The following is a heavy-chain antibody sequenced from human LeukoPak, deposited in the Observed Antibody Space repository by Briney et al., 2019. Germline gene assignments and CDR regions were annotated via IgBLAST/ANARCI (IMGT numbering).Heavy chain of an antibody. CDR2: MNPNSGNT. D-gene: IGHD2-2*01. CDR3: ARVNWLRTSCDY. J-gene: IGHJ4*02. V-gene: IGHV1-8*03. CDR1: GYTFTSYD. Sequence: GASVKVSCKASGYTFTSYDINWVRQATGQGLEWMGWMNPNSGNTGYAQKFQGRVTITRNTSISTAYMELSSLRSEDTAVYYCARVNWLRTSCDYWGQGTLVTVSS.